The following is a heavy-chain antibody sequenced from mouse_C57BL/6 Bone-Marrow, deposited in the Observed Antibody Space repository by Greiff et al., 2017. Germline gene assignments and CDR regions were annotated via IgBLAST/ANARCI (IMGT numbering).Heavy chain of an antibody. Sequence: VQLQQSGTVLARPGASVKMSCKTSGYTFTSYWMHWVKQRPGQGLEWIGAIYPGNSDTSYNQKFKGKAKLTAVTSASTAYMELSSLTNEDSAVYYCTRFITTVVRAMDYWGQGTSVTVSS. J-gene: IGHJ4*01. CDR3: TRFITTVVRAMDY. CDR2: IYPGNSDT. CDR1: GYTFTSYW. D-gene: IGHD1-1*01. V-gene: IGHV1-5*01.